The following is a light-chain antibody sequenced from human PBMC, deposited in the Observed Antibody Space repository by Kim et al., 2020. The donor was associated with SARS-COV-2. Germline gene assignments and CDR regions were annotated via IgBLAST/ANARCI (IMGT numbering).Light chain of an antibody. J-gene: IGLJ2*01. CDR1: SSDIGAYNY. CDR2: DVN. CDR3: SSFTTSSTVV. V-gene: IGLV2-14*03. Sequence: GQSIAISCTGTSSDIGAYNYVSWYQQHPDKAPKIMIFDVNKRPSGVSDRFSGSKSANTASLTISGLQAEDEATYYCSSFTTSSTVVFGGGTQLTVL.